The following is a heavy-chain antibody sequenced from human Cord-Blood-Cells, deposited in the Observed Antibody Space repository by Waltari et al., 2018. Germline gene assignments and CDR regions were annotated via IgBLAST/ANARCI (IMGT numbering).Heavy chain of an antibody. D-gene: IGHD1-26*01. Sequence: QVQLQESGPGLVKPSETLSLTCTVSGGSISSYYWSWIRQPAGKGLEWIGRIYTSGSTNYTPSLKSRVTMSVDTSKNQFSLKLSSVTAADTAVYYCARDKWVGATNYFDYWGQGTLVTVSS. V-gene: IGHV4-4*07. CDR1: GGSISSYY. CDR2: IYTSGST. CDR3: ARDKWVGATNYFDY. J-gene: IGHJ4*02.